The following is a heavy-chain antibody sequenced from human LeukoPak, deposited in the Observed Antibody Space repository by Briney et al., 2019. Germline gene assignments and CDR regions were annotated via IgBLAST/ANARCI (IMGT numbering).Heavy chain of an antibody. CDR3: ARERNWFDP. CDR1: GGSIGSYN. CDR2: IYYSGST. J-gene: IGHJ5*02. V-gene: IGHV4-59*01. Sequence: SETLSLTCTVSGGSIGSYNWSWIRRPPGKGLEWIGYIYYSGSTNYNPSLKSRVTISVDTSKNQFSLKLSSVTAADTAVYHCARERNWFDPWGQGTLVTVSS.